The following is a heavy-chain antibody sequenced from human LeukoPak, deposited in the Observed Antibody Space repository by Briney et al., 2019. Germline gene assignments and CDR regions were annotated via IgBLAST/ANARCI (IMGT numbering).Heavy chain of an antibody. Sequence: GGSLRLSCAASGFSFSSYSMTWVRQAPGKGLEWVSSISSSSSYIDYADSVKGRFTISRDNAENSLYLQMSSLRAEDTAVCYCARGLYGSGSKDSQFDYWGQGTLVTVSS. CDR1: GFSFSSYS. CDR3: ARGLYGSGSKDSQFDY. V-gene: IGHV3-21*01. J-gene: IGHJ4*02. D-gene: IGHD3-10*01. CDR2: ISSSSSYI.